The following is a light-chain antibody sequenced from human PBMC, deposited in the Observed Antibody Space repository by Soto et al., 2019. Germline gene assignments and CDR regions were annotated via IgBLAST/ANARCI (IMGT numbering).Light chain of an antibody. CDR2: GAS. CDR3: QQYAVSPWT. CDR1: QSVSSTY. J-gene: IGKJ1*01. Sequence: EIVLTQSPGTLSLSPGERATLSCRASQSVSSTYLAWYQQQPGQAPRLVVYGASTRATGIPDRFSGSGSGTDFTLTINRLEPEDFAVYYCQQYAVSPWTFGQGTKVEIK. V-gene: IGKV3-20*01.